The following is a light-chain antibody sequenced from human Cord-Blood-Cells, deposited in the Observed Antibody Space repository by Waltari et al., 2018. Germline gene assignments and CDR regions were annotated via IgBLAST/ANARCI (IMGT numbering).Light chain of an antibody. J-gene: IGLJ3*02. CDR1: SSNIGSNY. Sequence: QSVLTQPPSASGTPGQRVTISCSGSSSNIGSNYVYWYQQLPGTAPKLLIYRNKRGPQGVPDRFSGSRSGTSASLAISGLRSEDEADYYCAAWDDSLSGRVFGGGTKLTVL. CDR2: RNK. V-gene: IGLV1-47*01. CDR3: AAWDDSLSGRV.